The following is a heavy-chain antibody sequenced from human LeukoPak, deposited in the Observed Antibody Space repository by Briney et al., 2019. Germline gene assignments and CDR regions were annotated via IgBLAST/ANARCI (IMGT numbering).Heavy chain of an antibody. CDR3: ARGDYVNYFDY. D-gene: IGHD4-17*01. V-gene: IGHV4-30-2*01. Sequence: SETLSLTCAVSGGSISSGGYSWSWIRQPPGKGLEWIGYIYHSGSTYYNPSLKSRVTISVDRSKNQFSLKLSSVTAADTAVYYCARGDYVNYFDYWGQGALVTVSS. CDR2: IYHSGST. CDR1: GGSISSGGYS. J-gene: IGHJ4*02.